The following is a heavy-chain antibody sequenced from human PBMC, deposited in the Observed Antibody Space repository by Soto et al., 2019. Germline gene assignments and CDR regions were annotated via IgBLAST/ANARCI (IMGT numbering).Heavy chain of an antibody. J-gene: IGHJ3*02. Sequence: SETLSLTCTVSGGSITSGGYSRSWIRQSPGQGLEWIGYIYQSGSAFYNPSIKSRVTISVDTSKNQFSLKLSSVTAADTAVYYCARDLVAGDNYGDYVGAFDIWGQGTMVTVSS. CDR2: IYQSGSA. V-gene: IGHV4-30-2*05. CDR1: GGSITSGGYS. D-gene: IGHD4-17*01. CDR3: ARDLVAGDNYGDYVGAFDI.